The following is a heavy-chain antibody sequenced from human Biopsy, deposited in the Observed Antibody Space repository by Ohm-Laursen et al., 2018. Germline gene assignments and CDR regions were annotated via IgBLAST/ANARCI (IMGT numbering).Heavy chain of an antibody. CDR2: VSCSGNT. CDR1: GVSISSYF. V-gene: IGHV4-59*08. J-gene: IGHJ4*02. Sequence: SDTLSLTCAVSGVSISSYFWSWIRQPLGKGLEWIGYVSCSGNTKYNPSLKSRVIISADTSKNQFSLKLSSVTAADTAMYYCAAYYYDSSGYFYAFHYWGQGTLVTVSS. CDR3: AAYYYDSSGYFYAFHY. D-gene: IGHD3-22*01.